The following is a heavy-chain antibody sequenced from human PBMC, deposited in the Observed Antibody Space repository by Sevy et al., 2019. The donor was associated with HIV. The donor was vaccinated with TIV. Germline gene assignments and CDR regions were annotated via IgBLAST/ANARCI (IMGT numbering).Heavy chain of an antibody. CDR3: AKDGGSGSGPSAEYFHH. D-gene: IGHD6-19*01. V-gene: IGHV3-9*01. CDR2: ISWNSAFI. J-gene: IGHJ1*01. Sequence: GVYLRLSCAASGFTFDDYAMHWVRQAPGKGLEWVSGISWNSAFIGYADSVKGRLTISRDNAKNSLYLQMNSLKPEDTAFYYCAKDGGSGSGPSAEYFHHWGQGTLVTVSS. CDR1: GFTFDDYA.